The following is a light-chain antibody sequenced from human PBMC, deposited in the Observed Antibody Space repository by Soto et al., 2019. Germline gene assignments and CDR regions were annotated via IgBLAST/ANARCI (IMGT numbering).Light chain of an antibody. CDR1: QTIRSW. CDR3: QQYHSYPYT. J-gene: IGKJ2*01. V-gene: IGKV1-5*03. CDR2: KAS. Sequence: DIQMTQSPSTLSASVGDRVTITCRASQTIRSWLAWYQQNPGKAPKLLIYKASSLETGVPSRFSGSGSGTEFTLTISSLQPDDFATYYCQQYHSYPYTFGQGTKLEIK.